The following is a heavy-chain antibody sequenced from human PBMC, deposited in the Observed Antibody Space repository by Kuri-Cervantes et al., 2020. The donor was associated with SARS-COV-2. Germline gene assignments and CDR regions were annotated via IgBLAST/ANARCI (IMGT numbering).Heavy chain of an antibody. CDR2: IYYSGST. J-gene: IGHJ5*02. CDR3: ARTLPRYCSSTSCGRNWFDP. V-gene: IGHV4-39*01. CDR1: GGSISSSSYY. Sequence: SETLSLTCTVSGGSISSSSYYWGWIRQPPGKGLEWIGSIYYSGSTYYNPSLKSRVTISVDTSKNQFSLKLSSVIAADTAVYYCARTLPRYCSSTSCGRNWFDPWGQGTLVTVSS. D-gene: IGHD2-2*01.